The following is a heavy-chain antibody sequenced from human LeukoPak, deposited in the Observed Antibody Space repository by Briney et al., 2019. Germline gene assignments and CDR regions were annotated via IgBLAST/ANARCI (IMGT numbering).Heavy chain of an antibody. Sequence: PGGSLRLSCAASGSTFSSYWMSWVRQAPGKGLEWVANIKQDGSEKYYVDSVKGRFTISRDNAKNSLYLQMNSLRAEDTAVYYCARDLGGFDYWGQGTLVTVSS. J-gene: IGHJ4*02. CDR3: ARDLGGFDY. V-gene: IGHV3-7*01. D-gene: IGHD3-16*01. CDR1: GSTFSSYW. CDR2: IKQDGSEK.